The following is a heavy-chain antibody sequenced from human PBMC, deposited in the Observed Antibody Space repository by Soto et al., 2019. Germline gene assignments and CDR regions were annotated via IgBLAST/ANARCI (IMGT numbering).Heavy chain of an antibody. D-gene: IGHD3-22*01. CDR1: GFSLSNARMG. CDR3: ARIQSLFRMIVRRGAFDI. CDR2: IFSNDEK. V-gene: IGHV2-26*01. Sequence: QVTLKESGPVLVKPTETLTLTCTVSGFSLSNARMGVSWIRHPPGKALEWLAHIFSNDEKSYSTSLKSRLTISKDTSKSQVVLTMTNMDPVDTATYYCARIQSLFRMIVRRGAFDIWGQGTMVTVSS. J-gene: IGHJ3*02.